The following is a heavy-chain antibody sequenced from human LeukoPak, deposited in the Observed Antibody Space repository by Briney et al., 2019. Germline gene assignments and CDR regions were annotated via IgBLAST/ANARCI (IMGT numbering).Heavy chain of an antibody. CDR1: GXTFSRYS. D-gene: IGHD1-7*01. CDR2: ISSSSGHI. V-gene: IGHV3-21*01. J-gene: IGHJ3*02. CDR3: ARGGTGATRDDTFDI. Sequence: GGSLRLSCTASGXTFSRYSMNWVRQAPGKGLESVSSISSSSGHIFYADSVKGRFTISRDNAKNSLYLQMNSLRAEDTAVYYCARGGTGATRDDTFDIWGQGAMVTVSS.